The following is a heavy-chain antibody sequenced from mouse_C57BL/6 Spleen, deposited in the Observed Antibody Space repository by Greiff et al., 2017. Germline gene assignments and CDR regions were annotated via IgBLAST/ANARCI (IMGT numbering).Heavy chain of an antibody. CDR1: GYTFTDYN. Sequence: VQLQQSGPELVKPGASVKMSCKASGYTFTDYNMHWVKQSHGKSLEWIGYINPNNGGTSYNQKFKGKATLTVNKSSSTAYMELRSLTSEDSAVYYCARDYGYDSYYAMDYWGQGTSVTVSS. D-gene: IGHD2-2*01. CDR3: ARDYGYDSYYAMDY. CDR2: INPNNGGT. J-gene: IGHJ4*01. V-gene: IGHV1-22*01.